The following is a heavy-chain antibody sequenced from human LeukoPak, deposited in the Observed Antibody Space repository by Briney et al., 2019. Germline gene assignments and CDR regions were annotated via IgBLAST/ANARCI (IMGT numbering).Heavy chain of an antibody. J-gene: IGHJ5*02. CDR2: VYYSGST. CDR3: ARPIVGATNWFDP. CDR1: GGSISSNTYY. D-gene: IGHD1-26*01. Sequence: NPSETLSLTCIVSGGSISSNTYYWGWIRQPPGKGLEWIGSVYYSGSTYYNPSLKSRVTISVDTSKNQFSLKLSSVAAADTAVYYCARPIVGATNWFDPWGQGTLVTVSS. V-gene: IGHV4-39*01.